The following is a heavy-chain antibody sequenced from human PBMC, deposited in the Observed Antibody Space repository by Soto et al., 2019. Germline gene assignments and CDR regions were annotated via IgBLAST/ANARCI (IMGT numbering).Heavy chain of an antibody. CDR3: ARALYRSGTYYAFDN. D-gene: IGHD1-26*01. CDR1: GYTPTNYD. CDR2: ISAYNGNT. V-gene: IGHV1-18*01. J-gene: IGHJ4*02. Sequence: QVHLVQSGAEVKTPGASVKVSCQTSGYTPTNYDIGWVRQAPGQGLEWMGWISAYNGNTNYAQKLQGRLTMTTDTPTRTAYMELRSLRSDDTVVYYCARALYRSGTYYAFDNWGQGTLVTVSS.